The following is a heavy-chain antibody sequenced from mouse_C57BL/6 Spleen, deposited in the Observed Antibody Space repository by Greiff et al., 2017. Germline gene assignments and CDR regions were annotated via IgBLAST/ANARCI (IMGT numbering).Heavy chain of an antibody. CDR3: ARDGGGSGYFDY. CDR2: ISDGGSYT. CDR1: GFTFSSYA. D-gene: IGHD3-1*01. Sequence: EVKLMESGGGLVKPGGSLKLSCAASGFTFSSYAMSWVRQTPEKRLEWVATISDGGSYTYYPDNVKGRFTISRDNAKNNRYLQMSHLKSEDTAMYYCARDGGGSGYFDYWGQGTTLTVSS. V-gene: IGHV5-4*01. J-gene: IGHJ2*01.